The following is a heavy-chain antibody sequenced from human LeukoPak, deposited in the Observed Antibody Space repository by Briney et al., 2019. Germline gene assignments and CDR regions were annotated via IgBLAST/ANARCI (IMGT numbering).Heavy chain of an antibody. D-gene: IGHD2-2*01. CDR1: GGTFSSYA. CDR2: IILIFGTA. Sequence: SVKVSCKASGGTFSSYAISWVRQAPGQGLEWMGGIILIFGTANYAQKFQGRVTITTDESTSTAYMELSSLRSEDTAVYYCARDQGGGIPAAVDYYYMDVWGKGTTVTVSS. J-gene: IGHJ6*03. V-gene: IGHV1-69*05. CDR3: ARDQGGGIPAAVDYYYMDV.